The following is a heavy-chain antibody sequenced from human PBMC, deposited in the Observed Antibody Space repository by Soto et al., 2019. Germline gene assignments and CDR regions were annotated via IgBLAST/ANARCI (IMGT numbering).Heavy chain of an antibody. Sequence: GGSLRLSCAASGFTFSGSAMHWVHQASGKGLEWVGRIRSKANSYATAYAASVKGRFTISRDDSKNTAYLQMNSLKTEDTAVYYCTREKPRQYYDFWSGSVASLDIWGQGTLVTVSS. CDR1: GFTFSGSA. D-gene: IGHD3-3*01. J-gene: IGHJ4*02. CDR2: IRSKANSYAT. CDR3: TREKPRQYYDFWSGSVASLDI. V-gene: IGHV3-73*01.